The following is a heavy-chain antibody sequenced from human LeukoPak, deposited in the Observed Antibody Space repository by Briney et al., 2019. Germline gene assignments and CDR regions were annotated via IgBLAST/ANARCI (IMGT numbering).Heavy chain of an antibody. CDR3: ARDRGDGYTNDAFDI. V-gene: IGHV4-59*01. D-gene: IGHD5-24*01. CDR1: GGSISSYY. J-gene: IGHJ3*02. CDR2: IYYSGST. Sequence: SETLSLTCTVSGGSISSYYWSWIRQPPGKRLEWTGYIYYSGSTNYNPSLKSRVTISVDTSKNQFSLKLSSVTAADTAVYYCARDRGDGYTNDAFDIWGQGTMVTVSS.